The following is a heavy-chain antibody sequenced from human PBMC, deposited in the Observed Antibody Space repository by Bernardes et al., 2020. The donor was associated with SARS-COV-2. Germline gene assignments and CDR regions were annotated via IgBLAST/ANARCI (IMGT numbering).Heavy chain of an antibody. CDR1: GFSFSTYA. J-gene: IGHJ3*02. D-gene: IGHD6-19*01. CDR2: LSGNAGST. CDR3: GLSHPVDI. Sequence: GGSLRLSCAASGFSFSTYAMAWVRQAPGKGLEWVSTLSGNAGSTYYTDSVKGRFTISRDNSKKMVYLPGQGLLDNRTKPLSSGLSHPVDI. V-gene: IGHV3-23*01.